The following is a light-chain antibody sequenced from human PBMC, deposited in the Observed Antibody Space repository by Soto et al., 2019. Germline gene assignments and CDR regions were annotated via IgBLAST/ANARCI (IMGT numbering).Light chain of an antibody. CDR3: QQYDNLPFG. CDR2: DAS. V-gene: IGKV1-33*01. J-gene: IGKJ4*01. Sequence: DIQMSQSPSSLSASVGDGVTITCQASQDITNYLNWYQHKPGKPAKLLIYDASNLETGVPSRFSGSGSGSAFTFTISSLQPEDIATYYCQQYDNLPFGFGGGTKVEIK. CDR1: QDITNY.